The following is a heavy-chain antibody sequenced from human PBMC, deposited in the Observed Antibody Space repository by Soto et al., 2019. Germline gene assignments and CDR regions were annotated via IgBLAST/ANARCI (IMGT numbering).Heavy chain of an antibody. CDR1: GGSISSYY. J-gene: IGHJ3*02. CDR2: IYYSGST. V-gene: IGHV4-59*01. CDR3: ARRYGSAFDI. D-gene: IGHD3-10*01. Sequence: SETLFLTYTVTGGSISSYYWSWIRQPPGKGLEWIGYIYYSGSTNYNPSLKSRVTISVDTSKNQFSLKLSSVTAADTAVYYCARRYGSAFDIWGQGTMVT.